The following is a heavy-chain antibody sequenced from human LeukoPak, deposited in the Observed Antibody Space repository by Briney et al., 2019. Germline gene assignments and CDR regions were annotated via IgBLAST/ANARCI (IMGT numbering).Heavy chain of an antibody. Sequence: ASVKVSCKASGYTFINYDINWVRQATGQGLEWMGWMNPNSGNTGYAQKFQGRVTMTRDASLNTAYMELSDLRSEDTAVYYCARESIPTAFDPWGQGTLVTVSS. CDR1: GYTFINYD. D-gene: IGHD2-2*01. CDR3: ARESIPTAFDP. CDR2: MNPNSGNT. J-gene: IGHJ5*02. V-gene: IGHV1-8*01.